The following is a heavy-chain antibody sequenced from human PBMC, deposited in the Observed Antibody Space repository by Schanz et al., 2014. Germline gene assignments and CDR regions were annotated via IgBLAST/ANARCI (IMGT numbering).Heavy chain of an antibody. CDR3: AREDCSATSCYFRY. CDR2: ISGSGGDT. D-gene: IGHD2-21*01. V-gene: IGHV3-23*04. Sequence: EGQLVESGGGLVQPGGSLRLSCVVSGFNFRNYWMTWVRQAPGQGLEWVSTISGSGGDTYPADSVKGRFTISRDNSNNTVFLQMNSLRAEDTAVYYCAREDCSATSCYFRYWGQGTLVTVSS. CDR1: GFNFRNYW. J-gene: IGHJ4*02.